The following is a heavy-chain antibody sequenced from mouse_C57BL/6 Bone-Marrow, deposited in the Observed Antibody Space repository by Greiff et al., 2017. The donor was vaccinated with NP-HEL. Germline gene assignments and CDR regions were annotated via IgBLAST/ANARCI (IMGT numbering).Heavy chain of an antibody. J-gene: IGHJ3*01. CDR2: INPSSGYT. Sequence: VQLQQSGAELAKPGASVTLSCKASGYTFTSYWMHWVKQRPGQGLEWIGYINPSSGYTKYNQKFKDKATLTADKSSSTAYLQLSSLTSEDSAVFYCARDREIYYYDSGAGFAYWGRGTLTTLTA. V-gene: IGHV1-7*01. D-gene: IGHD1-1*01. CDR3: ARDREIYYYDSGAGFAY. CDR1: GYTFTSYW.